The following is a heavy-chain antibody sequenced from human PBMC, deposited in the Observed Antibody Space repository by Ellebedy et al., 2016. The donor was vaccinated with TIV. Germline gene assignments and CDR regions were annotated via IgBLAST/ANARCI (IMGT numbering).Heavy chain of an antibody. CDR1: GFTFSSYW. V-gene: IGHV3-7*01. D-gene: IGHD6-13*01. Sequence: PGGPLRLSCAASGFTFSSYWMSWVRQAPGKGLEWVANIKQDGSEKYYVDSVKGRFTISRDNAKNSLYLQMNSLRAEDTAVYYCARDLFSGSWYVFQHWGQGTLVTVSS. CDR3: ARDLFSGSWYVFQH. J-gene: IGHJ1*01. CDR2: IKQDGSEK.